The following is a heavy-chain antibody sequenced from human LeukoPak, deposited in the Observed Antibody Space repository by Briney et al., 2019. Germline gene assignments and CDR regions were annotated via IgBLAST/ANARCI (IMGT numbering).Heavy chain of an antibody. CDR2: ISSSSSYI. CDR3: AKGGYDYVWGTFDY. Sequence: GGSLRLSCAASGFTFSSYSMNWVRQAPGERLEWVSSISSSSSYIYYADSVKGRFTISRDNSKNTLYLQVNSLRAEDTAVYYCAKGGYDYVWGTFDYGGQGTLVTVSS. D-gene: IGHD3-16*01. CDR1: GFTFSSYS. V-gene: IGHV3-21*04. J-gene: IGHJ4*02.